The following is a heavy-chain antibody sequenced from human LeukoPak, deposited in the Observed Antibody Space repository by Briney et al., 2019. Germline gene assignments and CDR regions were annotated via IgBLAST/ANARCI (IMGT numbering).Heavy chain of an antibody. D-gene: IGHD3-10*01. Sequence: GGSLRLSCAASGLTFSNYAMTWVRLAPGKGLEWVSSLSGSGGGTLYAGSVKGRFTISRDNSKNTLYLQMNSLRAEDTAVYYCAKDRTPYSRSGGYYLGAFDIWGHGTLVTVSS. J-gene: IGHJ3*02. CDR1: GLTFSNYA. CDR3: AKDRTPYSRSGGYYLGAFDI. V-gene: IGHV3-23*01. CDR2: LSGSGGGT.